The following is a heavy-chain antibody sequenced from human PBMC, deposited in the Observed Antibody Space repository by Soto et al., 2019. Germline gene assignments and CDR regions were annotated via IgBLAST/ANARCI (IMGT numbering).Heavy chain of an antibody. V-gene: IGHV3-30*18. J-gene: IGHJ4*02. CDR1: GFTFSSYG. D-gene: IGHD1-26*01. CDR3: ANDPFNWELLTVSPIDY. CDR2: ISYDGSNK. Sequence: PGGSLRLSCAASGFTFSSYGMHWVRQAPGKGLEWVAVISYDGSNKYYADSVKGRFTISRDNSKNTLYLQMNSLRAEDTAVYYCANDPFNWELLTVSPIDYWGQGTLVTVSS.